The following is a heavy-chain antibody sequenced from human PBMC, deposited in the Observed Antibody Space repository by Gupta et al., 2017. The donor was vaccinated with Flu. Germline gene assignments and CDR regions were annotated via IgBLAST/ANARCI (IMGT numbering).Heavy chain of an antibody. Sequence: QVVLQESGPGQVKPSETLSLTCAISGGSIGTYYWNWIWQSPGKGLEWIGYIYFSGSTNYNPSRKRRIAMSIDMSRNEVSLKLTAVKAEDTAVYFCARSDLPGEVPYSYYDFWGQGTLVAVSS. CDR3: ARSDLPGEVPYSYYDF. CDR2: IYFSGST. CDR1: GGSIGTYY. J-gene: IGHJ4*03. V-gene: IGHV4-59*08. D-gene: IGHD3-10*01.